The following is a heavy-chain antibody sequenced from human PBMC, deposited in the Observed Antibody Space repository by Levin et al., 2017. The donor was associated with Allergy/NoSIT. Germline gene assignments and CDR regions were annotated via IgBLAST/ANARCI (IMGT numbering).Heavy chain of an antibody. CDR1: GFPFGNYA. D-gene: IGHD2-2*01. Sequence: EASVKVSCTASGFPFGNYAMTWVRQAPGKGLEWVAYISGISSHMYYADSVKGRFTVSRDNVKNSVSLQMTSLRDEDTGVYFCARDLGNSGYAFDYWGQGTLVTVSS. J-gene: IGHJ4*02. CDR3: ARDLGNSGYAFDY. V-gene: IGHV3-48*02. CDR2: ISGISSHM.